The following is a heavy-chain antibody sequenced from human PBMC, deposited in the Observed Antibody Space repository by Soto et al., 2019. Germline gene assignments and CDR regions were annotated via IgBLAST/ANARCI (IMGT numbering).Heavy chain of an antibody. CDR3: ARDAPMTTGNVDY. D-gene: IGHD4-17*01. CDR2: ISGYNGKT. Sequence: QVQLVQSGAEVKKPGASVKVSCKTSGYSFSSFGISWVRQAPGQGLEWMGWISGYNGKTNHVQRLQGRITLTTDTSTSTAYMELERLRSDDTAVYFCARDAPMTTGNVDYWGQGTLVIVSS. V-gene: IGHV1-18*01. J-gene: IGHJ4*02. CDR1: GYSFSSFG.